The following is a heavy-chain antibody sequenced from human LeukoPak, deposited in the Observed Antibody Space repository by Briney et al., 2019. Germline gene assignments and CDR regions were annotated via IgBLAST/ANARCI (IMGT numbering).Heavy chain of an antibody. CDR2: IYYSGNT. Sequence: SETLSLTCAVSGDSISSYYWSWIRQPPGQGLEWIGFIYYSGNTSYNPSLKSRVTISVDTSKNQFSLKLSSVTAAETAVYYCARDFAVGATAFDIWGQGTMVTVSS. CDR1: GDSISSYY. CDR3: ARDFAVGATAFDI. D-gene: IGHD1-26*01. J-gene: IGHJ3*02. V-gene: IGHV4-59*01.